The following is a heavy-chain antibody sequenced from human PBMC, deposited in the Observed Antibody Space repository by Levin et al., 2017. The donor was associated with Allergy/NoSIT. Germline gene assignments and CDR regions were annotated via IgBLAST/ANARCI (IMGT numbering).Heavy chain of an antibody. D-gene: IGHD6-13*01. CDR2: IYYSGGI. V-gene: IGHV4-30-4*01. Sequence: SQTLSLPCTVSGAPISSGDYVWRWIRQSPGKGLEWIGFIYYSGGIDYNPSLSSRVTISMDKSKDQFSLKLSSVTAADTAVYYCARVVGGIAASGDNWFDPWSQGTLVTVSS. CDR3: ARVVGGIAASGDNWFDP. J-gene: IGHJ5*02. CDR1: GAPISSGDYV.